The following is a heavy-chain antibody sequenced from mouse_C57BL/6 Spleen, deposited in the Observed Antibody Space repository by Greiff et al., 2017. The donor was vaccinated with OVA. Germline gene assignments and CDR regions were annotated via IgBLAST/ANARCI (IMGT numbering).Heavy chain of an antibody. J-gene: IGHJ4*01. V-gene: IGHV5-17*01. Sequence: EVLLVESGGGLVKPGGSLKLSCAASGFTFSDYGMHWVRQAPEKGLEWVAYISSGSGTTYYADTVKGRFTISRDNAKNNLYLQMTSLRSEDTAMYYCAREYRGYYAMDYWGQGTSVTVSS. CDR1: GFTFSDYG. CDR3: AREYRGYYAMDY. D-gene: IGHD5-1*01. CDR2: ISSGSGTT.